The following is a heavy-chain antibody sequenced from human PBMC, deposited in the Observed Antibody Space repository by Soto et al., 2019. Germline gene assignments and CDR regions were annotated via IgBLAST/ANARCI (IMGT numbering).Heavy chain of an antibody. CDR3: ASITGNPNRPGWFDP. CDR2: INHSGST. J-gene: IGHJ5*02. CDR1: GGSFSGYY. D-gene: IGHD1-20*01. Sequence: QVQLQQWGAGLLKPSETLSLTCAVYGGSFSGYYWSWIRQPPGKGLEWIGEINHSGSTNYNPSLKGRVTISVDPSKIQFSLKLSSVTAADTAVYYCASITGNPNRPGWFDPWGQGTLVTVSS. V-gene: IGHV4-34*01.